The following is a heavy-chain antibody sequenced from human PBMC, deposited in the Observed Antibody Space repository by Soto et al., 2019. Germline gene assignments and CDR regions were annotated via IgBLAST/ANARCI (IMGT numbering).Heavy chain of an antibody. CDR1: GFTFSSYG. V-gene: IGHV3-30*18. J-gene: IGHJ4*02. D-gene: IGHD3-22*01. Sequence: QVQLVESGGGVVQPGRSLRLSCAASGFTFSSYGMHWVRQAPGKGLEWVAVISYDGSNKYYADSVKGRFTSSRDNSKNTLYLQMNSLRAEDTAVYYCAKRRAYYDSSGYREFDYWGQGTLVTVSS. CDR2: ISYDGSNK. CDR3: AKRRAYYDSSGYREFDY.